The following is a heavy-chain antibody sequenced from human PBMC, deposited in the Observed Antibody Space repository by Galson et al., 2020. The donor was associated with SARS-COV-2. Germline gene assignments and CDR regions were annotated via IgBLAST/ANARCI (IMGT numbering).Heavy chain of an antibody. D-gene: IGHD3-3*01. Sequence: GESLKISCAASGFTFSTYAMSWVRQAPGKGLEWVSAISGNGGNTYYADSVKGRFTISRDNSKNTLYLHMNSLRAEDTALYYCAKFSRTIFGVVITQEVYFDYWGQGTLVTVSS. CDR1: GFTFSTYA. J-gene: IGHJ4*02. CDR3: AKFSRTIFGVVITQEVYFDY. V-gene: IGHV3-23*01. CDR2: ISGNGGNT.